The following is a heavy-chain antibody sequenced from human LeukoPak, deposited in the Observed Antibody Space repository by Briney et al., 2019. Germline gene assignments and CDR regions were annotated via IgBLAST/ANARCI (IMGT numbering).Heavy chain of an antibody. CDR1: GFTFTTSW. CDR2: INTDGNTR. Sequence: GGSLRLSCAASGFTFTTSWMHWVRQAPGKGLVWVSRINTDGNTRDYADSVKGRFTISRDNAKNTLYLQMNSLRAEDTAIYYCVRDMGYYDKVWGQGTLVTVSS. J-gene: IGHJ4*02. D-gene: IGHD3-22*01. CDR3: VRDMGYYDKV. V-gene: IGHV3-74*01.